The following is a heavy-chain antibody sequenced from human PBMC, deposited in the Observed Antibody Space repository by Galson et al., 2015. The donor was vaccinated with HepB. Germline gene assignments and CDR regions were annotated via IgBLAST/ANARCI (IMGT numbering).Heavy chain of an antibody. Sequence: SVKVSCKASGYTFTSYAMHWVRQAPGQRLEWMGWINAGNGNTKYSQRFQGRVTITRDTSASTAYMELSSLRSEDTAVYYCARELDLYGDYQISGGASDYWGQGTLVTVSS. CDR1: GYTFTSYA. CDR3: ARELDLYGDYQISGGASDY. CDR2: INAGNGNT. D-gene: IGHD4-17*01. J-gene: IGHJ4*02. V-gene: IGHV1-3*01.